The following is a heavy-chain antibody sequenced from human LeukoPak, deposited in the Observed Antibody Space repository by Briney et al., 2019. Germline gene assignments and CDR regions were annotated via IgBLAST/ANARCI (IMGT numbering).Heavy chain of an antibody. Sequence: PGGSLRLSCAASGFTFSSYWMSWVRQAPGKGLEWVANIKQDGSEKYYVDSVKGRFTISRDNAKNSLYLQMNSLRAEDTAVYYCARAYSSSWYRTNYFDYWGQGTLVTVSS. D-gene: IGHD6-13*01. CDR3: ARAYSSSWYRTNYFDY. J-gene: IGHJ4*02. V-gene: IGHV3-7*04. CDR2: IKQDGSEK. CDR1: GFTFSSYW.